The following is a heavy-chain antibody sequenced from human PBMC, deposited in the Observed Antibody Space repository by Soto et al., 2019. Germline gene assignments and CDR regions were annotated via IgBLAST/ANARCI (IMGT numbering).Heavy chain of an antibody. V-gene: IGHV3-23*01. CDR3: PKDRDIVVVVAAIRGAFDI. CDR2: ISGSGGST. D-gene: IGHD2-15*01. J-gene: IGHJ3*02. Sequence: HPGGSLRLSCAASGFTFSSYAMSWVRQAPGKGLEWVSAISGSGGSTYYADSVKGRFTISRDNSKNTLYLQMNSLRAEDTAVYYCPKDRDIVVVVAAIRGAFDIWGQGTMVTVS. CDR1: GFTFSSYA.